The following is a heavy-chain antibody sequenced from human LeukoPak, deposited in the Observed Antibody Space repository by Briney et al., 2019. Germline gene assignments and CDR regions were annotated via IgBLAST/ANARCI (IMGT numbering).Heavy chain of an antibody. V-gene: IGHV3-23*01. Sequence: QPGGSLRLSCAASGFTFSSYAMSWVRQAPGKGLEWVSAISGSGGSTYYADSVKGRFTISRDNSKNTLYLQMNSLRAEDTAVYYCAKGGYYGSGGHDDYWGQGTLVTVSS. D-gene: IGHD3-10*01. J-gene: IGHJ4*02. CDR2: ISGSGGST. CDR1: GFTFSSYA. CDR3: AKGGYYGSGGHDDY.